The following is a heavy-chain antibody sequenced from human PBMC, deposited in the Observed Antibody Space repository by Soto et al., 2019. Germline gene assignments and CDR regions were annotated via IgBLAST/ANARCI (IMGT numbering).Heavy chain of an antibody. D-gene: IGHD5-18*01. V-gene: IGHV4-59*01. J-gene: IGHJ4*02. CDR2: IYYSGRT. Sequence: QVQLQESGPGLVKPSETLSLTCTFSGGSISSYYWSWIRQPPGKGLEWIGYIYYSGRTNYNPYLKSRVTISVATSKNQYSLKLSSVTAASTAVYYCAIIGSAAMVTFDYWGQGTLVTVSS. CDR3: AIIGSAAMVTFDY. CDR1: GGSISSYY.